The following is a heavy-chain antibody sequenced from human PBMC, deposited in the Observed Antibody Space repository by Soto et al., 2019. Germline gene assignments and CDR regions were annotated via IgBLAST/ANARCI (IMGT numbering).Heavy chain of an antibody. V-gene: IGHV1-2*02. J-gene: IGHJ4*02. CDR2: INPNSGGT. Sequence: SLRVSCQASGYTLNGYYGQWVRPARGQGLEWMAWINPNSGGTNYAQKFQGRFTLTRDTSISTAYLDMSRLRSDDTAVYFCARGQTTPGIDSWGQGTLVPVSS. CDR1: GYTLNGYY. CDR3: ARGQTTPGIDS.